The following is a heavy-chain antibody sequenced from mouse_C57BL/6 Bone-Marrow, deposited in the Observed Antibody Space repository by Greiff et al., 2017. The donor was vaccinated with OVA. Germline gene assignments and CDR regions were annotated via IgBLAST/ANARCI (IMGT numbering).Heavy chain of an antibody. CDR2: INYDGSST. J-gene: IGHJ1*03. CDR1: GFTFSDYY. V-gene: IGHV5-16*01. CDR3: SRKRRYFDV. Sequence: EVKLVESEGGLVQPGSSMKLSCTASGFTFSDYYMAWVRQVPEKGLEWVANINYDGSSTYYLDSLKSRFIISRDNAKNILYLQMSSLKSEDTATYYYSRKRRYFDVWGTGTTVTVSS.